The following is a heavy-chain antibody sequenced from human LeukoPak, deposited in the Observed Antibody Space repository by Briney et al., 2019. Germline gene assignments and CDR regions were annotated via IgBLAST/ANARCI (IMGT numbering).Heavy chain of an antibody. CDR1: GYTFTGYY. D-gene: IGHD4-17*01. CDR2: INPNSGGT. CDR3: AREAFTTVTSATDAFDI. J-gene: IGHJ3*02. V-gene: IGHV1-2*02. Sequence: GASVKVSCKASGYTFTGYYMHWVRQAPGQGLEWMGWINPNSGGTNYAQKFQSRVTMTRDTSVSATYMELSRLRSDDTAVYYCAREAFTTVTSATDAFDIWGQGTMVTVSS.